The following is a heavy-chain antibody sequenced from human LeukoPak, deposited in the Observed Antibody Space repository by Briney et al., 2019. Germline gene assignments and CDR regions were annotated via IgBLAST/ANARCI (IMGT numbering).Heavy chain of an antibody. CDR1: GFTFGDYY. CDR2: ISSSSSYT. D-gene: IGHD6-13*01. V-gene: IGHV3-11*06. CDR3: ARDHRPYSSSPRWFDP. Sequence: GGSLRLSCAASGFTFGDYYMSWIRQAPGKGLEWVSYISSSSSYTNYADSMKGRFTISRDNAKNSLYLQMNSLRAEDTAVYYCARDHRPYSSSPRWFDPWGQGTLVTVSS. J-gene: IGHJ5*02.